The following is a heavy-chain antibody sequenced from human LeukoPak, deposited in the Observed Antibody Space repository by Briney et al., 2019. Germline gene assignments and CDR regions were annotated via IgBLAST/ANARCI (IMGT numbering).Heavy chain of an antibody. V-gene: IGHV3-30*18. CDR1: GFTFSSYG. D-gene: IGHD3-9*01. Sequence: GRSLRLSCAASGFTFSSYGMHWVRQAPGKGLEWVAVISYDGSNKYYADSVQGRFTISRDNSKNTLYLQMNSLRAEDTAVYYCAKDEYFDWLLSGIDYWGQGTLVTVSS. CDR3: AKDEYFDWLLSGIDY. J-gene: IGHJ4*02. CDR2: ISYDGSNK.